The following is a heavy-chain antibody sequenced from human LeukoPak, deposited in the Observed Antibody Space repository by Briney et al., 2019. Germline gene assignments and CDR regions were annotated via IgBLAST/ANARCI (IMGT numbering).Heavy chain of an antibody. CDR1: GFTFSSYW. J-gene: IGHJ4*02. D-gene: IGHD3-10*01. CDR2: INSDGSST. Sequence: GGSLRLSCAASGFTFSSYWMHWVRQAPGKGLVWVSRINSDGSSTSYADSVKGRFTISRDNAKNTLYLQMNSLRADDTAVYYCARGRYYSWDYFDYWGQGTLVTVSS. CDR3: ARGRYYSWDYFDY. V-gene: IGHV3-74*01.